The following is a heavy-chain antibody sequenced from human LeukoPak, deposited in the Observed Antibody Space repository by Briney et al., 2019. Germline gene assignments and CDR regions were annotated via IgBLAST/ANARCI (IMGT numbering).Heavy chain of an antibody. D-gene: IGHD3-22*01. Sequence: SETLSLTSTVSGGSISSYYWSWIRQPAGKGLEWIGRIYTSGSTNYNPSLKSRVTMSVDTSKNQFPLKLSSVTAADTAVYYCARDRDYYDSSGSYDHAAFDIWGQGTMVTVSS. CDR2: IYTSGST. V-gene: IGHV4-4*07. J-gene: IGHJ3*02. CDR1: GGSISSYY. CDR3: ARDRDYYDSSGSYDHAAFDI.